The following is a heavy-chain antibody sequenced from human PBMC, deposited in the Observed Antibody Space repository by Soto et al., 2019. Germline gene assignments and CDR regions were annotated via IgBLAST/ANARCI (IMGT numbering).Heavy chain of an antibody. J-gene: IGHJ5*02. CDR2: INSDGSST. D-gene: IGHD4-17*01. CDR3: AREYYRGVDWFDP. CDR1: GFTFSSYW. V-gene: IGHV3-74*01. Sequence: PGGSLRLSCAASGFTFSSYWVHWVRQAPGKGLVWVSRINSDGSSTSYADSVKGRFTISRDNAKNTLYLQMNSLRAEDTAVYYCAREYYRGVDWFDPWGQGTLVTVSS.